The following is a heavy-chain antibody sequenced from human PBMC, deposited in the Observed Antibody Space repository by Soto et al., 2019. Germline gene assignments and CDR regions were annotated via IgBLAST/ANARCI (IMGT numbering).Heavy chain of an antibody. J-gene: IGHJ6*02. Sequence: QVQLVQSGAEVKKPGSSVKVSCKASGGTFSSYTISWVRQAPGQGLEWMGRIIPILGIANYAQKFQGRVTITADKSTSTAYMELRSLRSEDTGVYYCAREQVGSSGYGGGAWEYYYGMDVWGQGTTVTVSS. CDR1: GGTFSSYT. V-gene: IGHV1-69*08. CDR3: AREQVGSSGYGGGAWEYYYGMDV. CDR2: IIPILGIA. D-gene: IGHD3-22*01.